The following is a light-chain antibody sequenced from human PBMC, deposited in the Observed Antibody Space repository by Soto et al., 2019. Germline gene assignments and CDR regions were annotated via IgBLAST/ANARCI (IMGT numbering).Light chain of an antibody. CDR2: GAS. J-gene: IGKJ2*01. Sequence: EVVMTQSPATLSVTAGESATLSCRASQSVSSNLAWYQQKPGQAPRLLIYGASTRATGIPARFSGSGSGTEFTLTISSLQSADFAVYYCQQYYNWPPYTFGQGTKLEI. V-gene: IGKV3-15*01. CDR1: QSVSSN. CDR3: QQYYNWPPYT.